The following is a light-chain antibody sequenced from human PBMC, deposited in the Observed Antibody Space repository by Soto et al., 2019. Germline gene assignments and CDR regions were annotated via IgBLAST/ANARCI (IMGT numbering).Light chain of an antibody. Sequence: QSALPQPASVSGSPGQSITISCTGSSSDIGTYDYVSWYQQYPGKVPKLLIHDVNNRPSGVSYLFSGSKSGNTASLTISGLQAEDADDYYCSSYTTSRTVIFGGWTKVTVL. V-gene: IGLV2-14*01. CDR2: DVN. CDR1: SSDIGTYDY. J-gene: IGLJ2*01. CDR3: SSYTTSRTVI.